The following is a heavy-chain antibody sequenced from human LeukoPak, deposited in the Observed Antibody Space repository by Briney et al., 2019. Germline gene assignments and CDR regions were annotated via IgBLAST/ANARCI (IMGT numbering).Heavy chain of an antibody. CDR3: ARGLDVVVPDAYYFDY. D-gene: IGHD2-2*01. CDR1: GGSITTSSYY. V-gene: IGHV4-39*01. CDR2: IYYRGNT. Sequence: SETLSLTCTVSGGSITTSSYYWAWIRQPPEKGLEWIGSIYYRGNTYYNPSLKSRVTISVDTSKNQFSLKLRSVTAADTAVYYCARGLDVVVPDAYYFDYWGQGTLVTVSS. J-gene: IGHJ4*02.